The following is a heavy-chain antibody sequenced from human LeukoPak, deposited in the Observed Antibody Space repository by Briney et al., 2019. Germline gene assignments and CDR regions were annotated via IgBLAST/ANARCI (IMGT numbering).Heavy chain of an antibody. J-gene: IGHJ5*02. V-gene: IGHV4-31*03. CDR1: GGSISSGGYY. Sequence: PSETLSLTCTVSGGSISSGGYYWSWIRQHPGKGLEWIGYIYYSGSTYYNPSLKSRVTISVDTSKSQSSLKLSSVTAADTAVYYCAREESGMIDFWSGYSLRRWFDPWGQGTLVTVSS. CDR3: AREESGMIDFWSGYSLRRWFDP. CDR2: IYYSGST. D-gene: IGHD3-3*01.